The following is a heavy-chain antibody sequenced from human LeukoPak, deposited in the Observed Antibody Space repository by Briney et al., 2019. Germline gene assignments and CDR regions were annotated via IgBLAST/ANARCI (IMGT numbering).Heavy chain of an antibody. CDR3: ARDSHLGAFDI. V-gene: IGHV4-39*07. CDR2: IYHSGST. CDR1: GGSISSSSYY. Sequence: KPSETLSLTCTVSGGSISSSSYYWGWIRQPPGKGLEWIGSIYHSGSTYYNPSLKSRVTISVDTSKNQFSLKLSSVTAADTAVYYCARDSHLGAFDIWGQGTMVTVSS. J-gene: IGHJ3*02.